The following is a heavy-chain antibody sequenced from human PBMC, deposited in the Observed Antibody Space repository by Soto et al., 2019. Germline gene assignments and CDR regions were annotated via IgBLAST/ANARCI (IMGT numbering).Heavy chain of an antibody. CDR3: ARGFSGGHYDSSGSVFFDY. CDR2: ISYDGSNK. J-gene: IGHJ4*02. V-gene: IGHV3-30-3*01. D-gene: IGHD3-22*01. Sequence: QVQLVESGGGVVQPGRSLRLSCAASGFTFSSYAMHWVRQAPGKGLEWVAVISYDGSNKYYADSVKGRFTISRDNSKNTLYLQMNSLRAEDTAVYYCARGFSGGHYDSSGSVFFDYWDQGTLVTVSS. CDR1: GFTFSSYA.